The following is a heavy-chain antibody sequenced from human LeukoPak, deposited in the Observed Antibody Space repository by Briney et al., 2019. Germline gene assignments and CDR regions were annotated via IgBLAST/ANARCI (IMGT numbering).Heavy chain of an antibody. D-gene: IGHD3-22*01. CDR1: GFTFGDYA. Sequence: AGGSLRLSCTASGFTFGDYAMSWVRQAPGKGLEWVGFIRSKAYGGTTEYAASVKGRFTISRDDSKSIAYLQMNSLKTEDTAVYYCTRGDRTKTSYYFDYWGQGTLVTVSS. V-gene: IGHV3-49*04. CDR3: TRGDRTKTSYYFDY. J-gene: IGHJ4*02. CDR2: IRSKAYGGTT.